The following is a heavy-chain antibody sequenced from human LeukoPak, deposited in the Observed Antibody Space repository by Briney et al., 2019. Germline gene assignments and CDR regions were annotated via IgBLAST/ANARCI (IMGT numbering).Heavy chain of an antibody. CDR1: GYSISSSNY. V-gene: IGHV4-38-2*01. D-gene: IGHD2-2*02. CDR3: AGRAVPAAIPHWFDP. CDR2: INHSGST. Sequence: SETLSLTCAVSGYSISSSNYWAWIRQPPGKGLEWIGEINHSGSTNYNPSLKSRVTISVDTSKNQFSLKLSSVTAADTAVYYCAGRAVPAAIPHWFDPWGQGTLVTVSS. J-gene: IGHJ5*02.